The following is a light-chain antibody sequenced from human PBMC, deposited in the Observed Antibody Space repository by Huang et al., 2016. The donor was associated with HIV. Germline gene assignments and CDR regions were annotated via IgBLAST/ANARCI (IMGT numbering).Light chain of an antibody. Sequence: IVMTQSPATLSVSPGERATLSCRASQSVSSNLAWYQQKPGQAPRLLIYGASTGATGVPARFSGSVSGTEFTLTISSLQSEDFAAYYCQQYNNWPWTFGQGTKVEIK. V-gene: IGKV3-15*01. CDR2: GAS. J-gene: IGKJ1*01. CDR1: QSVSSN. CDR3: QQYNNWPWT.